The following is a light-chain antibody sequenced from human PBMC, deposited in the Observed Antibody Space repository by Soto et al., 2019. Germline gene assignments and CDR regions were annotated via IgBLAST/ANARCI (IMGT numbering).Light chain of an antibody. J-gene: IGLJ2*01. CDR1: SSNIGTDT. V-gene: IGLV1-44*01. Sequence: QSVLTQPRSASGTPGQRVTISCSGSSSNIGTDTVNWYQQLPGTAPKLLISNNNRRPSGVPDRFSGSKSGTSASLAISGLQSEDEADYYSAAWDDSLNGRVFGGGTKLTVL. CDR3: AAWDDSLNGRV. CDR2: NNN.